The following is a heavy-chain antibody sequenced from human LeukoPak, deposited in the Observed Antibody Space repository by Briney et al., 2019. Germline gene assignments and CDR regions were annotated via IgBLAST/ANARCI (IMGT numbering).Heavy chain of an antibody. CDR1: GGTFTSYD. J-gene: IGHJ4*02. D-gene: IGHD3-3*01. V-gene: IGHV1-18*01. Sequence: ASVKVSCKASGGTFTSYDINWVRQSTGQGLEWMGWISAYNGNTNYAQKLQGRVTMTTDTSTSTAYMELRSLRSDDTAVYYCARDLSRDDFWSGYHDYWGQGTLVTVSS. CDR2: ISAYNGNT. CDR3: ARDLSRDDFWSGYHDY.